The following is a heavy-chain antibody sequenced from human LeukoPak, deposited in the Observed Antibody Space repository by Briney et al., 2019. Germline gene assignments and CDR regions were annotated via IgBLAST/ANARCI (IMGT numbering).Heavy chain of an antibody. J-gene: IGHJ4*02. CDR3: ARDRGDY. Sequence: GGSLRLSCAPSGFIFSDYWFHWVRQTPGQGLVWVAAINRDGTGTSHADSVRGRFTVSRDNSKNTLYLQMNSLRAEDTAVYYCARDRGDYWGQGTLVTVSS. D-gene: IGHD3-10*01. CDR2: INRDGTGT. CDR1: GFIFSDYW. V-gene: IGHV3-74*01.